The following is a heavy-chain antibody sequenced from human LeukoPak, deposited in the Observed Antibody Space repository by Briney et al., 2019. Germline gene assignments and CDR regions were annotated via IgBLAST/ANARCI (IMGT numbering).Heavy chain of an antibody. V-gene: IGHV3-33*06. CDR1: GFTFSGYA. J-gene: IGHJ6*04. Sequence: GTSLRLSCAASGFTFSGYAIQWVRQAPGKGLEWVAVIWYDGSKIYYADSVKGRFTISRDNSKNTLYLQMNSLRAEDTAVYYCAKRGIAAAATSRMDVWGKGTTVTVSS. D-gene: IGHD6-13*01. CDR3: AKRGIAAAATSRMDV. CDR2: IWYDGSKI.